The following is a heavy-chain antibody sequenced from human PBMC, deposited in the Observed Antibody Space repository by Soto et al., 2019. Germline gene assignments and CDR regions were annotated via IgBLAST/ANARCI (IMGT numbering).Heavy chain of an antibody. V-gene: IGHV4-39*01. CDR2: IYYSGST. Sequence: SETLSLTCTVSGGSISSSSYYWGWIRQPPGKGLEWIGSIYYSGSTYYNPSLKSRVTISVDTSKNQFSLKLSSVTAADTAVYYCARRGSSSDYWGQGTLVTVSS. D-gene: IGHD6-6*01. CDR3: ARRGSSSDY. CDR1: GGSISSSSYY. J-gene: IGHJ4*02.